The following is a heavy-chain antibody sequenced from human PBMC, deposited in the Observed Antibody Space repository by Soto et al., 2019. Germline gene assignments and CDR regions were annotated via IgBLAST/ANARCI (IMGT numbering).Heavy chain of an antibody. CDR2: FNPSGLST. J-gene: IGHJ4*02. CDR1: GSITNHH. D-gene: IGHD6-19*01. V-gene: IGHV1-46*01. Sequence: QVHLVQSGAEVKKPGASVNVSCQASGSITNHHMHWVRQAPGQGQEWMGIFNPSGLSTTYAQKFQGRVTITRGTSTSTVYMELSSLTSEDTAVYFCAKVTHRGPIAVAGALGSWGQGTLVIVSS. CDR3: AKVTHRGPIAVAGALGS.